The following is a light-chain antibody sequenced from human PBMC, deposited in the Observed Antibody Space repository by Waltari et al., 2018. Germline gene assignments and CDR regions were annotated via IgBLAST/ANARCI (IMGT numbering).Light chain of an antibody. CDR3: QQYNNWPPTWT. Sequence: EIVMTQSPATLSVSPGERATISCRATQSVGSKLAWYQQKPGQVPRLLLYDASARATGVPARFSGSGSGTEFTLTINNLQSEDFAVYYCQQYNNWPPTWTFGQGTKVEIK. J-gene: IGKJ1*01. CDR1: QSVGSK. CDR2: DAS. V-gene: IGKV3D-15*01.